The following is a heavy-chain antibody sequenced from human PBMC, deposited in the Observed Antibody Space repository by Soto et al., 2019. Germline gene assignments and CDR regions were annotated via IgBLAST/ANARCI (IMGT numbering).Heavy chain of an antibody. CDR2: ISAYNGNT. CDR3: ARSVDDILTGYPLSVWFDP. CDR1: GYTFTSYG. D-gene: IGHD3-9*01. V-gene: IGHV1-18*04. Sequence: ASVKVSCKASGYTFTSYGISWVRQAPGQGLEWMGWISAYNGNTNYAQKLQGRVTMTTDTSTSTAYMELRSLRSDDTAVYYCARSVDDILTGYPLSVWFDPWGQGTLVTVS. J-gene: IGHJ5*02.